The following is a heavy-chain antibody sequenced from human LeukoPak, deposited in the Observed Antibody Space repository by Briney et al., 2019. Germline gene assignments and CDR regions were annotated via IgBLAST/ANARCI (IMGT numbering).Heavy chain of an antibody. CDR3: SSYMVYSY. CDR2: ISISWSTT. CDR1: VVTSSGYE. Sequence: GGALRLSCAASVVTSSGYEMNWGRQAPGNGQWWVSYISISWSTTYYAGPVKGRFTISRDNAKNTLYLRMNNLRADDTAVYNYSSYMVYSYWGQRTLVIVS. V-gene: IGHV3-48*03. J-gene: IGHJ4*02. D-gene: IGHD2-8*01.